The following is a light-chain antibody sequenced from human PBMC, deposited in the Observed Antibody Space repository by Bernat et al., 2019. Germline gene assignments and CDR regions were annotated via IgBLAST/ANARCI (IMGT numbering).Light chain of an antibody. CDR2: AAS. J-gene: IGKJ4*01. Sequence: EMVLTQSPGTLSLSPGDSVSLSCRASQTLDNNYLAWYQQKPGQAPRLLISAASSRATGIPDRFSGSGSGTDFSLTISRLEPEDSAVYYCQQYGDSVTFGGGTKVEIK. CDR3: QQYGDSVT. V-gene: IGKV3-20*01. CDR1: QTLDNNY.